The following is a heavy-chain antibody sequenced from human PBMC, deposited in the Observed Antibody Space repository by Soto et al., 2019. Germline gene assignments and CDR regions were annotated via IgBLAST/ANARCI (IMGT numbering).Heavy chain of an antibody. V-gene: IGHV3-7*04. Sequence: EVQLVESGGGVVQPEGSLRLSCVATGFTFSNNWMSWVRQAPGKGLEWVANINQDGSENYYAESVKGRYPISRDNTKSSLYLQMSSLRVEDTAVYYCARSGSLWFGESYFDCWGQGTLVTVSS. D-gene: IGHD3-10*01. CDR3: ARSGSLWFGESYFDC. J-gene: IGHJ4*02. CDR1: GFTFSNNW. CDR2: INQDGSEN.